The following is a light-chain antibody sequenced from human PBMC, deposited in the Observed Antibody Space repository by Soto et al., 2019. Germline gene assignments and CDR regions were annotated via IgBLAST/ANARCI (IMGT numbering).Light chain of an antibody. CDR3: SSYAGSNNLYV. CDR1: MRDVGAYNL. J-gene: IGLJ1*01. Sequence: QSALTQPASVSGSPGQSITISCAGTMRDVGAYNLVSWYQQHPGRAPKLMIYEVSKRPSGVPDRFSGSKSGNTASLTVSGLQAEDEADYYCSSYAGSNNLYVFGTGTKLTVL. V-gene: IGLV2-8*01. CDR2: EVS.